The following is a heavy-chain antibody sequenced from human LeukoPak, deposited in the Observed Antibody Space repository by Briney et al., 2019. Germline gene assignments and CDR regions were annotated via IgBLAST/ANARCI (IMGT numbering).Heavy chain of an antibody. CDR3: ARGAIPYPRRQGWFDP. V-gene: IGHV4-59*12. J-gene: IGHJ5*02. Sequence: SETLSLTCTVSGGSISSYYWNWIRQPPGKGLEWIGYIYYSGSTNYNPSLKSRVTISVDTSKNQFSLRLSSVTAADTAVYYCARGAIPYPRRQGWFDPWGQGTLVTVSS. CDR1: GGSISSYY. CDR2: IYYSGST. D-gene: IGHD2-21*01.